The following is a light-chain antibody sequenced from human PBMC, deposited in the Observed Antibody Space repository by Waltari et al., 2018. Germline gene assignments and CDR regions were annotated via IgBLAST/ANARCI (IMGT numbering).Light chain of an antibody. CDR1: QSVGKY. J-gene: IGKJ1*01. Sequence: EIVLTQSPGTLSSSLGERATLSCRASQSVGKYLAWYQQKPGQAPRLLIYDASTRATGIPDRFSGSGSGTDFSLTISRLEPEDFAVYYCQKYVNLPATFGQGTKVEI. CDR2: DAS. V-gene: IGKV3-20*01. CDR3: QKYVNLPAT.